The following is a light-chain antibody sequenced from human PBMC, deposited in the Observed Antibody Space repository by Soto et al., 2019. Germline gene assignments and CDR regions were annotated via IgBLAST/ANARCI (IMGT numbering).Light chain of an antibody. Sequence: QSALTQPASVSGSPGQSITISCTGTSSDVGGYNYVSWYQQHPGKTPKLMIYEVSNRPSGVSNRFSGSKSGNTASLTISGLQAEDEADYYCSSCTSSSTLLFGGGTKLTVL. CDR3: SSCTSSSTLL. CDR1: SSDVGGYNY. CDR2: EVS. V-gene: IGLV2-14*01. J-gene: IGLJ2*01.